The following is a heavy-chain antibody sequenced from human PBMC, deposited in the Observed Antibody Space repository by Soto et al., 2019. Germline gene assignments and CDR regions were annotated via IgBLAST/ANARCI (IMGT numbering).Heavy chain of an antibody. J-gene: IGHJ6*02. CDR2: IYYSGST. CDR3: ARDFGSIICYDGDDCFDYYYYGMDV. D-gene: IGHD2-21*02. V-gene: IGHV4-39*02. Sequence: SETLSLTCTVSGGSISSSSYYWGWIRQPPGKGLEWIGSIYYSGSTYYNQSLKSRVTITVDTSKNQFSMKLSSVTAADTAVYYCARDFGSIICYDGDDCFDYYYYGMDVSGQGTTVTVSS. CDR1: GGSISSSSYY.